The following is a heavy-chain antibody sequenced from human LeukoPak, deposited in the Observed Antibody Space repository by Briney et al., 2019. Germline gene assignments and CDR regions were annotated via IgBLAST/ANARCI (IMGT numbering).Heavy chain of an antibody. V-gene: IGHV1-2*02. J-gene: IGHJ5*02. CDR3: ARDRSAAAGTGSWFDP. CDR1: GYTFTGYY. CDR2: INPNSGGT. D-gene: IGHD6-13*01. Sequence: ASVKVSCKASGYTFTGYYMHWVRQAPGQGLEWMGWINPNSGGTNYAQKFQGRVTMTRDTSISTAYMELSRLRSDGTAVYYCARDRSAAAGTGSWFDPWGQGTLVTVSS.